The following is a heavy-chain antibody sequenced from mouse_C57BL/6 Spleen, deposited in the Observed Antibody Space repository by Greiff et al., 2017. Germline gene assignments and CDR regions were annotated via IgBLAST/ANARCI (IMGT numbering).Heavy chain of an antibody. J-gene: IGHJ1*03. V-gene: IGHV1-62-2*01. CDR2: FYPGSGSI. CDR3: ARHEDEGGSSDYWYFDV. D-gene: IGHD1-1*01. CDR1: GYTFTEYT. Sequence: VQLQQSGAELVKPGASVKLSCKASGYTFTEYTIHWVKQRSGQGLEWIGWFYPGSGSIKYNEKFKDKATLTADKSSSTVYMELSRVTSEDSAVYFCARHEDEGGSSDYWYFDVWGTGTTVTVAS.